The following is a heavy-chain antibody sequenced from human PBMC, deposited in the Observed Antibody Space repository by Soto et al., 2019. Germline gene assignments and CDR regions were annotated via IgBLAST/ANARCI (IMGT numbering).Heavy chain of an antibody. CDR1: GGTFSSYA. D-gene: IGHD3-10*01. CDR3: AIDFWSYGSGSPYDY. V-gene: IGHV1-69*13. Sequence: ASVKVSCKASGGTFSSYAISWVRQAPGQGLEWMGGIIPIFGTANYAQKFQGRVTITADESTSTAYMELSSLRSEDTAVYYCAIDFWSYGSGSPYDYWGQGTLVTVSS. J-gene: IGHJ4*02. CDR2: IIPIFGTA.